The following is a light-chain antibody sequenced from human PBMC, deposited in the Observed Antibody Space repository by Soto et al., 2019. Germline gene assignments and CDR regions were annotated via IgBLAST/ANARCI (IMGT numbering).Light chain of an antibody. Sequence: QSVLTQPPSVSGSPGQSVTISCTGTSSDVGSYNRVSWYQQPPGTAPKXMIXEVSNRPSGVPDRFSGSKSGNTASLTISGXQAEGEADYYCSSYTSSSTYVFVTGTRSPS. CDR1: SSDVGSYNR. CDR2: EVS. CDR3: SSYTSSSTYV. V-gene: IGLV2-18*02. J-gene: IGLJ1*01.